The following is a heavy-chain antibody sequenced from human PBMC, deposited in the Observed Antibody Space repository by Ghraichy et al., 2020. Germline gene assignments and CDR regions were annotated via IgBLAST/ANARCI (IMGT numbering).Heavy chain of an antibody. Sequence: SETLSLTCTVSGGSISSYYWSWIRQPPGKGLEWIGYIYYSGSTNYNPSLKSRVTISVDTSKNQFSLKLSSVTAADTAVYYCAQGFGGPNWFDPWGQGTLVTVSS. CDR3: AQGFGGPNWFDP. CDR2: IYYSGST. V-gene: IGHV4-59*01. J-gene: IGHJ5*02. D-gene: IGHD3-10*01. CDR1: GGSISSYY.